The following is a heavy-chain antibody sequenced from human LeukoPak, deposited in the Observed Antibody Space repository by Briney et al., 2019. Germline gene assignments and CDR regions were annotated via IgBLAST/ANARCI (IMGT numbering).Heavy chain of an antibody. CDR1: GFTFDDYA. V-gene: IGHV3-9*01. J-gene: IGHJ4*02. D-gene: IGHD6-13*01. Sequence: GGSLRLSCAASGFTFDDYAMHWVRQAPGKGLEWVSGITWNSGRIGYADSVKGRFTISRDNSKNSLYLQMNSLRTEDTALYYCAKHPSSYSSSWYYFDYWGQGTLVTVSS. CDR3: AKHPSSYSSSWYYFDY. CDR2: ITWNSGRI.